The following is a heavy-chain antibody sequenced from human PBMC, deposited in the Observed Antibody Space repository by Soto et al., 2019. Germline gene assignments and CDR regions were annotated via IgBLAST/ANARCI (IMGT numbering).Heavy chain of an antibody. CDR2: IIPISGTT. CDR3: ARGYCSGGNCYSGMDV. D-gene: IGHD2-15*01. Sequence: SVKVSCKASGGTFSTHAIIWVRQAPGHGLEWMGGIIPISGTTYYTQKFQGRVTITADEPTSLAFMELSSLKSEDTAVFYCARGYCSGGNCYSGMDVWGQGTMVTVSS. V-gene: IGHV1-69*13. J-gene: IGHJ6*02. CDR1: GGTFSTHA.